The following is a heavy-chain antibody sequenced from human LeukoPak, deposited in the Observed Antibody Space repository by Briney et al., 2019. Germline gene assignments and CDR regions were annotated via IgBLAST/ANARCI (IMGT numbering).Heavy chain of an antibody. V-gene: IGHV3-33*01. Sequence: PGGSLRLSCAASGFTFSSYGMHWVRQAPGKGLEWVAVIWYDGSNKYYADSVKGRFTISRDNSKNTLYLQMNSLRAEDTAVYYRARGLYDSSGYYDAFDIWGQGTMVTVSS. CDR2: IWYDGSNK. CDR3: ARGLYDSSGYYDAFDI. CDR1: GFTFSSYG. J-gene: IGHJ3*02. D-gene: IGHD3-22*01.